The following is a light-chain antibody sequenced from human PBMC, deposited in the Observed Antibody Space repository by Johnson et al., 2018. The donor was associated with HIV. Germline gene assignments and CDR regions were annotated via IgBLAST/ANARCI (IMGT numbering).Light chain of an antibody. V-gene: IGLV1-51*02. CDR3: GTWDSSLSAFYV. CDR1: SSNIGNNY. J-gene: IGLJ1*01. CDR2: ENT. Sequence: QSVLTQPPSVSAAPGQKVTISCSGSSSNIGNNYVSWYQQLPGTAPKLLIYENTKRPSGIPDRFSGSKSGTSATLDITGLQPGDEADYYCGTWDSSLSAFYVFGTGTKVTVL.